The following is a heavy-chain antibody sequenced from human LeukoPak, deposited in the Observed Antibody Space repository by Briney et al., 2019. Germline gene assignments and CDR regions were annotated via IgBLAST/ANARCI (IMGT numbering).Heavy chain of an antibody. V-gene: IGHV3-21*01. CDR2: ISSGSSYI. Sequence: PGGSLRLSCAASGFTFSGYSMNWVRQAPGKGLEWVSSISSGSSYIYYVDSVRGRFTISRDNAKNSLYLQMNSLRAEDTAVYYCARDSTPYDSSGYCFDYWGQGTLVTVSS. CDR3: ARDSTPYDSSGYCFDY. D-gene: IGHD3-22*01. CDR1: GFTFSGYS. J-gene: IGHJ4*02.